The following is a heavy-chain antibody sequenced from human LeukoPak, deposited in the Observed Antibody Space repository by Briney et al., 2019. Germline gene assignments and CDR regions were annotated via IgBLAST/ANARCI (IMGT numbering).Heavy chain of an antibody. D-gene: IGHD3-10*01. CDR1: GYSFTSYW. CDR3: ARPYYGSGSYHAFDI. CDR2: IYPGDSDT. Sequence: PGKSLKISCKGSGYSFTSYWIGWVRQMPGKGLEWMGIIYPGDSDTRYSPSFQGQVTISADKSISTAYLQWSSLKASDTAMYYCARPYYGSGSYHAFDIWGQGTMVTVSS. J-gene: IGHJ3*02. V-gene: IGHV5-51*01.